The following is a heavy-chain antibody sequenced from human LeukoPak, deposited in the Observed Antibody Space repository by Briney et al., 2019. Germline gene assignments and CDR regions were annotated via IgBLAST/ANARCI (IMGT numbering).Heavy chain of an antibody. J-gene: IGHJ4*02. Sequence: SQTLSLTCTVSGGSITSGGYYWSWVRQHPGKGLEWIGYIYYSGSTYYNPSLKSRVTISVDASKNQFSLKLNSATAADTAVYYCARQVYISGSLFDYWGQGTLVTVSS. CDR3: ARQVYISGSLFDY. D-gene: IGHD3-10*01. CDR2: IYYSGST. V-gene: IGHV4-31*03. CDR1: GGSITSGGYY.